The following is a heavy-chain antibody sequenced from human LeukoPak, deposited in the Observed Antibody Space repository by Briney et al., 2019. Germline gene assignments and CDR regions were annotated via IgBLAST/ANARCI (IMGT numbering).Heavy chain of an antibody. Sequence: SETLSLTCAVYGGSFSGYYWSWIRQPPGKGLEWIREINHSGSTNYNPSLKSRVTISVDTSKNQFSLKLSSVTAADTAVYYCARGPTSSWFSRHFDYWGQGTLVTVSS. CDR1: GGSFSGYY. CDR3: ARGPTSSWFSRHFDY. V-gene: IGHV4-34*01. D-gene: IGHD6-13*01. J-gene: IGHJ4*02. CDR2: INHSGST.